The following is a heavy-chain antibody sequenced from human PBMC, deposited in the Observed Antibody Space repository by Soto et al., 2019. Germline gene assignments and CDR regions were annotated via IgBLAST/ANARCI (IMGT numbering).Heavy chain of an antibody. J-gene: IGHJ4*02. CDR1: GYTFTSYD. CDR2: MNANSGNT. Sequence: ASVKVSCKASGYTFTSYDINWVRQATGQGLEWMGWMNANSGNTGYAQKLQGRVTMTRNTSMSTAYMELRSLRSDDTAVYYCARDLPDATVTTWKAKFDYWGQGTLVTVSS. CDR3: ARDLPDATVTTWKAKFDY. D-gene: IGHD4-17*01. V-gene: IGHV1-8*01.